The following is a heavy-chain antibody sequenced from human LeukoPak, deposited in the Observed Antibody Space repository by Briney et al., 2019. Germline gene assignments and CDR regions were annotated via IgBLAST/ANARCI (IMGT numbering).Heavy chain of an antibody. J-gene: IGHJ4*02. CDR2: IIPIFGTG. V-gene: IGHV1-69*13. Sequence: SVKVSCKASGGTFSSYAISWVRQAPGQGLEWMGGIIPIFGTGNYAQKFQGRVTITADESTSTAYMELSSLRSEDTAVYYCARDLISTELRHFDTWGQGTLVTVSS. CDR3: ARDLISTELRHFDT. D-gene: IGHD3-9*01. CDR1: GGTFSSYA.